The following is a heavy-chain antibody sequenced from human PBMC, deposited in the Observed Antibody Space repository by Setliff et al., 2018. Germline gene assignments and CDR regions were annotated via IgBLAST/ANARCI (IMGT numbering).Heavy chain of an antibody. CDR1: GFRVSNTY. Sequence: PGGSLRLSCAASGFRVSNTYMSWVRQAPGRGLEWVSTIYSGGHTFYVESVKGRFTISRDPSKNTLFLQMYSLRVEDTAVYYCATGIYDILQRGTDVWGQGTTVTVSS. D-gene: IGHD3-9*01. V-gene: IGHV3-66*01. CDR3: ATGIYDILQRGTDV. CDR2: IYSGGHT. J-gene: IGHJ6*02.